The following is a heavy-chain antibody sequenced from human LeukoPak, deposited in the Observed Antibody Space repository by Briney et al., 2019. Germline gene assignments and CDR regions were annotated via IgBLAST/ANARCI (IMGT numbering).Heavy chain of an antibody. V-gene: IGHV4-59*01. D-gene: IGHD3-9*01. J-gene: IGHJ3*02. Sequence: PSETLPLTCTVSGGSISSYYWSWIRQPPGKGLEWIGYIYYSGSTNYNPSLKSRVTISVDTSKNQFSLKLSSVTAADTAVYYCARSPAYYDILTGYYADAFDIWGQGTMVTVSS. CDR2: IYYSGST. CDR1: GGSISSYY. CDR3: ARSPAYYDILTGYYADAFDI.